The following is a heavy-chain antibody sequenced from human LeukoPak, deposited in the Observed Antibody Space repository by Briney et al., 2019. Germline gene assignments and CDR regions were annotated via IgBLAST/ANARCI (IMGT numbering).Heavy chain of an antibody. CDR1: GGSLSTYY. CDR3: ARQTGYCSGDSCYSFHRFDP. V-gene: IGHV4-39*01. Sequence: PSETLSLTCTVSGGSLSTYYWGWIRQPPGRGLEWIGSIDYTGDTYFNPSLRSRVSISVDTSKNQFSLKLSSVTAADSAVYFCARQTGYCSGDSCYSFHRFDPWGQGTLVTVSS. J-gene: IGHJ5*02. D-gene: IGHD2-15*01. CDR2: IDYTGDT.